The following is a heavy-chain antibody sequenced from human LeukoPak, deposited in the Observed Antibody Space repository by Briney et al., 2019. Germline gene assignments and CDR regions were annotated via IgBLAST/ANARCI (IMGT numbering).Heavy chain of an antibody. CDR3: ARVGGSNAFDI. J-gene: IGHJ3*02. D-gene: IGHD1-26*01. CDR1: GFTFDDYD. V-gene: IGHV3-74*01. Sequence: PGGSLRLSCAASGFTFDDYDMCWVRQAPGKGLVWVAPINSDGSNTSYADSVKGRFTISRDNAKNTLSLQMNSLRAEDTAVYYCARVGGSNAFDIWGQGTMVIVSS. CDR2: INSDGSNT.